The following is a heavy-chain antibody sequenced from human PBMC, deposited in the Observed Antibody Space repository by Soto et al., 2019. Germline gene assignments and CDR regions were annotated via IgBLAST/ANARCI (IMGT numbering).Heavy chain of an antibody. Sequence: VPVEVSSKASRYTFTSYGIRSPHQDPGQGLEWMGWISAYNGNTNYAQKLQGRVTMTTDTSTSTAYMELRSLRSDDTAVYYCARVSPSGDYNPWGQGTLVTVSS. D-gene: IGHD4-4*01. J-gene: IGHJ5*02. V-gene: IGHV1-18*01. CDR3: ARVSPSGDYNP. CDR2: ISAYNGNT. CDR1: RYTFTSYG.